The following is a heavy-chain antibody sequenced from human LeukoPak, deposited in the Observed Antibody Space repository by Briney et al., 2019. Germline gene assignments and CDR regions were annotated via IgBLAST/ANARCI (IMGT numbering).Heavy chain of an antibody. D-gene: IGHD5-12*01. Sequence: GGSLRLSCAASGFTFSSYEMNWVRQAPGKGLEWVSYISSSGSTIYYADSVKGRFTISRDNAKNSLYLQMNSLRAEDTAVYYCARDRGYSGYDFNPLGIWGQGTLVTVSS. V-gene: IGHV3-48*03. J-gene: IGHJ4*02. CDR1: GFTFSSYE. CDR3: ARDRGYSGYDFNPLGI. CDR2: ISSSGSTI.